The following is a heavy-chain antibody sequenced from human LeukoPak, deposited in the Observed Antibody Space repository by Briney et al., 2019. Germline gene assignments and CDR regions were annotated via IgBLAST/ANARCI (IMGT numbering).Heavy chain of an antibody. J-gene: IGHJ4*02. CDR3: ARDNSPYGDYLRT. V-gene: IGHV3-73*01. Sequence: GGSLRLSCAASGFTFSGSAMHWVRQASGKGLEWVGRIRSKANSYATAYAASVKGRFTISRDDSKNTAYLQMNSLRAEDTAVYYCARDNSPYGDYLRTWGQGTLVTVSS. CDR1: GFTFSGSA. D-gene: IGHD4-17*01. CDR2: IRSKANSYAT.